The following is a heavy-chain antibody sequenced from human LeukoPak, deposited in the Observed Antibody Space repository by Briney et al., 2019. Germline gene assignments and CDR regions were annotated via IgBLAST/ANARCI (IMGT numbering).Heavy chain of an antibody. CDR2: IYYSGST. CDR1: GGSISSYY. Sequence: SGTLSLTCTVSGGSISSYYWSWIRQPPGKGLEWIGYIYYSGSTNYNPSLKSRVTISVDTSKNQFSLKLSSVTAADTAVYYCARVSRFLEWLLYPSWFDPWGQGTLVTVSS. D-gene: IGHD3-3*01. J-gene: IGHJ5*02. V-gene: IGHV4-59*12. CDR3: ARVSRFLEWLLYPSWFDP.